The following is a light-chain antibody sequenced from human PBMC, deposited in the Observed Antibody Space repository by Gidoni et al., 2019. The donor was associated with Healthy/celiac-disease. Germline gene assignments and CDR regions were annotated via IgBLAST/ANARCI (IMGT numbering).Light chain of an antibody. V-gene: IGKV3-11*01. CDR2: DAS. J-gene: IGKJ2*01. Sequence: EVVLTQSPATLSLSPGERATLSCRASQSVSSYLAWYQQKPGQAPRRLIYDASNRATGIPARFSGSGSGTDFTLTISCLEPEDFAVFYCQQRSNWPPYPFGQGTKLEIK. CDR3: QQRSNWPPYP. CDR1: QSVSSY.